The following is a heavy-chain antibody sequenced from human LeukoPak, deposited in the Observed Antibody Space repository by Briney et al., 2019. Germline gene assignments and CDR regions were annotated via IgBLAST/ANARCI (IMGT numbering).Heavy chain of an antibody. V-gene: IGHV4-59*01. CDR1: GGPISTYY. CDR3: ARGGGYASPIGY. CDR2: IYHSGST. J-gene: IGHJ4*02. Sequence: PSETLSLTCTLSGGPISTYYWSWIRQPPGKGLEWIGYIYHSGSTNYNPSLKSRVTISVDTSENQFSLKLSSVTAADTAVYYCARGGGYASPIGYWGQGALVTVSS. D-gene: IGHD5-12*01.